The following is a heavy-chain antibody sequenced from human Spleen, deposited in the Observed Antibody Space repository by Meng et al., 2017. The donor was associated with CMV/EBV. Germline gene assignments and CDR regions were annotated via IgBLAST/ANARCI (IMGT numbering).Heavy chain of an antibody. J-gene: IGHJ5*02. CDR2: ISGGGDRR. Sequence: GESLKISCECPGFTFNRYAMGWVRQAPGKGLEWVSAISGGGDRRVYADSVKGRFTISRDNSKNTLYLQIHSLRADDTAVYYCAKDIVEAPYNWFDPWGQGTLVTVSS. V-gene: IGHV3-23*01. CDR1: GFTFNRYA. D-gene: IGHD1-26*01. CDR3: AKDIVEAPYNWFDP.